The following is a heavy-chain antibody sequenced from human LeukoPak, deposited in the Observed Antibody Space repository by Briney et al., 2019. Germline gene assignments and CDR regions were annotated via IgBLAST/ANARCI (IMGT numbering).Heavy chain of an antibody. V-gene: IGHV1-18*01. CDR2: ISAYNGNT. Sequence: ASVKVSCKASGYTFTSYGIIWVRQAPGQGLEWMGWISAYNGNTNYAQKLQGRVTMTTDTSTSTAYMELRSLRSEDTAVYYCATAPRNTIFGVVISDAFDIWGQGTMVTVSS. J-gene: IGHJ3*02. CDR3: ATAPRNTIFGVVISDAFDI. CDR1: GYTFTSYG. D-gene: IGHD3-3*01.